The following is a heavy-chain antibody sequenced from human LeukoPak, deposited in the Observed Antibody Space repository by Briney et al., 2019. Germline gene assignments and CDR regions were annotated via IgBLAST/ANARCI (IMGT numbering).Heavy chain of an antibody. Sequence: ASVKVSCKASGYTFTSYYMHWVRQAPGQGLEWMGIINPSGGSTSYAQKFQGRVNMTRDTSTSTVYMELSSLRSEDTAVYYCARDPNDRSGYEYGWFDPWGQGTLVTVSS. D-gene: IGHD3-22*01. CDR1: GYTFTSYY. J-gene: IGHJ5*02. CDR2: INPSGGST. V-gene: IGHV1-46*01. CDR3: ARDPNDRSGYEYGWFDP.